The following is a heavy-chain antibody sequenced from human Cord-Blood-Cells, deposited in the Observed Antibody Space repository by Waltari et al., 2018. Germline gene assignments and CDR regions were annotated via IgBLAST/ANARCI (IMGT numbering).Heavy chain of an antibody. CDR2: INHSGST. D-gene: IGHD3-3*01. Sequence: QVQLQQWGAGLLKPSETLSLTCAVYGGSFSGYYWSWIRQPPGKGLEWIGEINHSGSTNSNPSLKSRVTISVDTSKNQFSLKLSSVTAADTAVYYCARGFTPRFSPPYYYMDVWGKGTTVTVSS. CDR1: GGSFSGYY. CDR3: ARGFTPRFSPPYYYMDV. V-gene: IGHV4-34*01. J-gene: IGHJ6*03.